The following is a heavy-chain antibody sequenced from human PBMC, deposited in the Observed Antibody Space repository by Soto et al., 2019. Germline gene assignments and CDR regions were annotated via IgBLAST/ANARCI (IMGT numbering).Heavy chain of an antibody. V-gene: IGHV1-69*02. Sequence: SVKVSCKASGGTFSSYTISWVRQAPGQGLEWMGRIIPILGIANYAQKFQGRVTITADKSTSTAYMELSSLISEDTAVYYCAVLGYCSDGSCYSDSYFDYWGQGTLVTVS. CDR2: IIPILGIA. CDR3: AVLGYCSDGSCYSDSYFDY. D-gene: IGHD2-15*01. J-gene: IGHJ4*02. CDR1: GGTFSSYT.